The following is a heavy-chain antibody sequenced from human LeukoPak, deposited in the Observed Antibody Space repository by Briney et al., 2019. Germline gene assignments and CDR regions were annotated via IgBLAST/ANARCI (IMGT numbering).Heavy chain of an antibody. Sequence: ASVKVSCKVSGYTLTELSMHWVRQAPGKGLEWMGGFDPEDGETIYAQKFQGRVTMTEDTSTDIAYMELSSLRSEDTAVYYCATSIIACGGDCYSPFDYWGQGTLVTVSS. D-gene: IGHD2-21*01. CDR1: GYTLTELS. V-gene: IGHV1-24*01. CDR2: FDPEDGET. J-gene: IGHJ4*02. CDR3: ATSIIACGGDCYSPFDY.